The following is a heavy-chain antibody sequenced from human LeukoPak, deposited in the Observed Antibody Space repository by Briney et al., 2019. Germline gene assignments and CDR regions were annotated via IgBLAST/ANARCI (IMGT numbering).Heavy chain of an antibody. J-gene: IGHJ4*02. D-gene: IGHD3-22*01. CDR1: GGSISSYY. Sequence: PSETLSLTCTVSGGSISSYYWSWIRQPPGKGLEWIGYIYYSGSTNYNPSLKSRVTISVDTSKNQFSLKLSSVTAADTAVYYCARVRGDMIVVVPSTFDYWGQGTLVTVSS. V-gene: IGHV4-59*01. CDR3: ARVRGDMIVVVPSTFDY. CDR2: IYYSGST.